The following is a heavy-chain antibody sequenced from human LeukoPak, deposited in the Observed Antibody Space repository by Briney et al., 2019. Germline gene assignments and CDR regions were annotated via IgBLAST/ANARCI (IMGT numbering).Heavy chain of an antibody. Sequence: SGTLSLTCTVSGGSLSSGSEYWSWFRQPAGKGLEWIGRIYSSGGTNYNPSLKSRVTISLGTSKNQFSLKLSSVTAADTAVYYCARHGRRYRSSFNHYSYMDVWGKGTTVIVSS. D-gene: IGHD6-13*01. CDR1: GGSLSSGSEY. CDR2: IYSSGGT. CDR3: ARHGRRYRSSFNHYSYMDV. J-gene: IGHJ6*03. V-gene: IGHV4-61*02.